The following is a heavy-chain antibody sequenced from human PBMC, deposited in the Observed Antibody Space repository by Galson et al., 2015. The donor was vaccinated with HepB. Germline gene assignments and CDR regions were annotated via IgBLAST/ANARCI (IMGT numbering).Heavy chain of an antibody. CDR2: ISTYNGNT. J-gene: IGHJ3*02. V-gene: IGHV1-18*01. D-gene: IGHD2-21*02. CDR1: GYTFTSHA. Sequence: SVKVSCKASGYTFTSHAITWVRQAPGQGLEWMGWISTYNGNTKYAQNLQGRVTMTTDTSTSTAYMELRSLRSDDTAVYYCARETLHIVVATATQRGGASDIWGQGTMVTVSS. CDR3: ARETLHIVVATATQRGGASDI.